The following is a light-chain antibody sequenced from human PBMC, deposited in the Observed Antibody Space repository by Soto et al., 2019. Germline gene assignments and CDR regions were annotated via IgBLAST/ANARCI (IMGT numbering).Light chain of an antibody. Sequence: QSVLTQPASVSGSPGQSITISCTGTSSGVGGYNYVSWYQHHPGKAPKLMIYEVSYRPSGVSNRFSGSKSDNTASLTISGLQAEDEADYYCSSYTSFSTYVFGTGTKVTVL. J-gene: IGLJ1*01. CDR1: SSGVGGYNY. CDR2: EVS. CDR3: SSYTSFSTYV. V-gene: IGLV2-14*01.